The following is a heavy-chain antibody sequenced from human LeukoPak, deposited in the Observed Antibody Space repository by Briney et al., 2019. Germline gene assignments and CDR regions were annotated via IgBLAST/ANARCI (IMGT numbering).Heavy chain of an antibody. V-gene: IGHV3-15*07. D-gene: IGHD3-9*01. CDR1: GFIVTNAW. Sequence: GGSLRLSCAASGFIVTNAWMNWVRQAPGKGLEWVGRIKSKTDGGTIDYVAPVKGRFTISRDDSKNTLYLQMNSLKTEDTAVYYCTTGNYDILTGYYGGDYWGQGTLVTVSS. CDR3: TTGNYDILTGYYGGDY. CDR2: IKSKTDGGTI. J-gene: IGHJ4*02.